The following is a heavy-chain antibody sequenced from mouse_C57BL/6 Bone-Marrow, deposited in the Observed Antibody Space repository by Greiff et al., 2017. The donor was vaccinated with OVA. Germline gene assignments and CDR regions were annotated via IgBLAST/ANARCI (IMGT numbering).Heavy chain of an antibody. D-gene: IGHD2-4*01. J-gene: IGHJ3*01. CDR1: GYTFTNYW. CDR3: ARWNDYDWFAY. V-gene: IGHV1-63*01. CDR2: IYPGGGYT. Sequence: VQLQQSGAELVRPGTSVKMSCKASGYTFTNYWIGWAKQRPGHGLEWIGDIYPGGGYTNYNEKFKGKATLTADKSSSTAYMQFSSLTSEDSAIYYCARWNDYDWFAYWGQGTLVTVSA.